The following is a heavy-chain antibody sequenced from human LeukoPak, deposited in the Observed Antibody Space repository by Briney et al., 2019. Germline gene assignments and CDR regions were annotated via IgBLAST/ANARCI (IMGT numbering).Heavy chain of an antibody. CDR2: IRSKANSYAT. V-gene: IGHV3-73*01. J-gene: IGHJ4*02. Sequence: GGSLRLSCAASGFTFSGSAMHWVRQASGKGLEWVGRIRSKANSYATAYAASVKGRFTISRDDSKNTAYLQMNSLKTEDTAVYYCTRSADSSGWYYFDYWGQGTLVTVSS. CDR3: TRSADSSGWYYFDY. D-gene: IGHD6-19*01. CDR1: GFTFSGSA.